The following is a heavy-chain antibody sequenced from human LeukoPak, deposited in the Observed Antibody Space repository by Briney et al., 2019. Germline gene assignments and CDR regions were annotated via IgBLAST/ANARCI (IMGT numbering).Heavy chain of an antibody. CDR1: GYFISSGYY. J-gene: IGHJ5*02. CDR3: ARDPRGDYGPPNWFDP. Sequence: PSETLSLTCTVSGYFISSGYYWGWIRQPPGKGLEWIGSIHLSGDTSYNPSLKSRVTISVDTSKNQFSLKLSSVTAADTAVYYCARDPRGDYGPPNWFDPWGQGTLVTVSS. D-gene: IGHD4/OR15-4a*01. CDR2: IHLSGDT. V-gene: IGHV4-38-2*02.